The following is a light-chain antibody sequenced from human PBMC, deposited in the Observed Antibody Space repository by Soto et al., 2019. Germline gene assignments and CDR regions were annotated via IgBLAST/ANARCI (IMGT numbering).Light chain of an antibody. CDR2: GVN. Sequence: QSVLTQPASVSGSPGQSITISCTGTTNDVGGYKYVSWYQQHPGKAPKLMIYGVNNRASGVSNRSSGSKSGNTASLTISGLQAEDEADYFCSSYTSNDTLEVFGAGTKVTVL. CDR3: SSYTSNDTLEV. J-gene: IGLJ1*01. V-gene: IGLV2-14*01. CDR1: TNDVGGYKY.